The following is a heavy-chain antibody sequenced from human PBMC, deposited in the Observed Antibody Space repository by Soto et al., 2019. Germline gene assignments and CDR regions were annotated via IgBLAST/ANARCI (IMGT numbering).Heavy chain of an antibody. Sequence: GGSLRLSCAASGFTFSSYAMHWVRQAPGKGLEWVAVISYDGSNKYYADSVKGRFTISRDNSKNTLYLQMNSLRAEDTAVYYCARSGYSYVSYYFDYWGQGTLVTVSS. J-gene: IGHJ4*02. CDR1: GFTFSSYA. V-gene: IGHV3-30-3*01. CDR2: ISYDGSNK. CDR3: ARSGYSYVSYYFDY. D-gene: IGHD5-18*01.